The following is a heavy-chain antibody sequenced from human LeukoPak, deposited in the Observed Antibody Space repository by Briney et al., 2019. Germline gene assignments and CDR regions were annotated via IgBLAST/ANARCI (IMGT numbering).Heavy chain of an antibody. CDR3: ARGHVYNAFDI. V-gene: IGHV4-34*01. CDR2: INHSGST. CDR1: GGSFSGYY. J-gene: IGHJ3*02. Sequence: SETLSLTCAVYGGSFSGYYWSWLRQPPGKGLEWIGEINHSGSTNYNPSLKSRVTISVDTSKNQFSLKLSSVTAADTAVYYCARGHVYNAFDIWGQGTMVTVSS. D-gene: IGHD1-14*01.